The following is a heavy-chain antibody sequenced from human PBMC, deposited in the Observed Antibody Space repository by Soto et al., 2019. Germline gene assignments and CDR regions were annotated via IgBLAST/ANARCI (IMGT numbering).Heavy chain of an antibody. Sequence: ASVKVSCKASGYTFTSYGISWVRQAPGQGLEWMGWISAYNGNTNYAQKLQGRVTMTTDTSTSTAYMELRSLRSDDTAVYYCARDSSGPYYYGSGSFLDAFDIWGQGTMVTVSS. V-gene: IGHV1-18*01. CDR2: ISAYNGNT. CDR3: ARDSSGPYYYGSGSFLDAFDI. J-gene: IGHJ3*02. CDR1: GYTFTSYG. D-gene: IGHD3-10*01.